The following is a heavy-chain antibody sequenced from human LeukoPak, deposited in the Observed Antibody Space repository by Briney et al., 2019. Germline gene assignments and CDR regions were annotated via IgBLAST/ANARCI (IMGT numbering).Heavy chain of an antibody. CDR1: GGSISSYY. CDR2: IYTSGST. J-gene: IGHJ4*02. V-gene: IGHV4-4*07. CDR3: ARRQDYGDYDYFDY. D-gene: IGHD4-17*01. Sequence: SETLSLTCTVSGGSISSYYWRWIRQPARKGLEWIGRIYTSGSTNYNPSLKSRVTMSVDTSKNQFSLKLSSVTAADTAVYYCARRQDYGDYDYFDYWGQGTLVTVSS.